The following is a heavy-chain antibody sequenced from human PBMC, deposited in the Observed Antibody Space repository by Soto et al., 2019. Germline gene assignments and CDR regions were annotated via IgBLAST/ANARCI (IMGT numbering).Heavy chain of an antibody. Sequence: GGSLRLSCAASGFTFSTYSMNWVRQAPGKGLEWVSSISSSGTYIHYADSLKGRFTISRDNAKNSLYLQMISLRAEDAAVYYCARDPSDCSSTSCWGYYALDVWGQGTTVTVSS. CDR2: ISSSGTYI. J-gene: IGHJ6*02. CDR1: GFTFSTYS. CDR3: ARDPSDCSSTSCWGYYALDV. V-gene: IGHV3-21*01. D-gene: IGHD2-2*01.